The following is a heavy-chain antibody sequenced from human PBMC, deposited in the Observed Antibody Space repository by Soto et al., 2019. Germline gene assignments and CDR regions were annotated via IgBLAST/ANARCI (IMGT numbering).Heavy chain of an antibody. CDR1: GGSISSGGYS. J-gene: IGHJ6*02. V-gene: IGHV4-30-2*01. D-gene: IGHD3-16*02. CDR2: IYHSGST. CDR3: ARGRNYDYVWGSSRTMDV. Sequence: QLQLQESGSGLVKPSQTLSLTCAVSGGSISSGGYSWSWIRQPPGKGLEWIGYIYHSGSTYYNPSLKSRVTISVDTSKNQFSLNLSSVTAADTAVYYCARGRNYDYVWGSSRTMDVWGQGTTVTVSS.